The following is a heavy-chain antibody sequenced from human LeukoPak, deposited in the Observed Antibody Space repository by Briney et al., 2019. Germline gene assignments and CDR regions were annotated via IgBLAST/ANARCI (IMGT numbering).Heavy chain of an antibody. Sequence: GGSLRLSCAASGVTFADYSMSWVRQAPGKGLEWVSGLGRSGENRYYATSVRGRFSISRDNSKDTVYLRMVCLRADDTAIYYCMKDRPCETFMPMGGWGQGTTVTVSS. CDR2: LGRSGENR. D-gene: IGHD2-2*01. CDR1: GVTFADYS. V-gene: IGHV3-23*01. J-gene: IGHJ6*02. CDR3: MKDRPCETFMPMGG.